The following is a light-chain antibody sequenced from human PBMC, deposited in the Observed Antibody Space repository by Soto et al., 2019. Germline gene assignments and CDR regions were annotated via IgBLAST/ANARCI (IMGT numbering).Light chain of an antibody. CDR1: QTVTNH. V-gene: IGKV3D-15*01. J-gene: IGKJ5*01. CDR2: DAS. CDR3: QQYNKWPLIT. Sequence: EIVLTQSPATLSLSPGGRATLSCRASQTVTNHLAWYQQKAGQPPRLLSFDASTRASGIPPRFSGSGSGTEFTVTISNLQSEDFALYYCQQYNKWPLITFGQGTRLEIK.